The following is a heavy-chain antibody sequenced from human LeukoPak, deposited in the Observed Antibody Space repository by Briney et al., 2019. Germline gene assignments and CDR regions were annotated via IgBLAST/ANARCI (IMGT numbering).Heavy chain of an antibody. Sequence: GGSLRLSCAASGFTLSSYSVNWVRQAPGKGLEWVSSISSSGRYIYYADSVKGRFTIFRDNAKNSLYLQMNSLRAEDTAVYYCARDLGELDAPDYWGQGTLVTVSS. J-gene: IGHJ4*02. CDR1: GFTLSSYS. D-gene: IGHD3-10*01. CDR3: ARDLGELDAPDY. CDR2: ISSSGRYI. V-gene: IGHV3-21*01.